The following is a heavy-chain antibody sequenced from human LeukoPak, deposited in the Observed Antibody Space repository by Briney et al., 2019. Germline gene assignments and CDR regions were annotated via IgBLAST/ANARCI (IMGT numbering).Heavy chain of an antibody. CDR2: IYYSGST. Sequence: PSETLSLTCTVSGGSISSSTYYWGWIRQPPGKGLEWIGSIYYSGSTYYNPSLKSRVTISVDTSKNQFSLKLSSATAADTAVYYCARVRSGWYLGYFNYWGQGTLVTVSS. CDR1: GGSISSSTYY. CDR3: ARVRSGWYLGYFNY. V-gene: IGHV4-39*07. D-gene: IGHD6-19*01. J-gene: IGHJ4*02.